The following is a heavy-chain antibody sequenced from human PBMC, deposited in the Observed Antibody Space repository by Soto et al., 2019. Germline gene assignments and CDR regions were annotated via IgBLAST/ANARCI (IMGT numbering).Heavy chain of an antibody. Sequence: QVQLVQSGAEVKKPGASVKVSCKASGYTFTSYGISWVRQAPGQGLEWMGWISAYNGNTNYAQKLQGRVTMTTDTSKRKGYKEVRSLRSDGTAVEFWAGDRPNWNQGDGMDVWGQGTTVTVSS. CDR1: GYTFTSYG. V-gene: IGHV1-18*01. J-gene: IGHJ6*02. D-gene: IGHD1-1*01. CDR3: AGDRPNWNQGDGMDV. CDR2: ISAYNGNT.